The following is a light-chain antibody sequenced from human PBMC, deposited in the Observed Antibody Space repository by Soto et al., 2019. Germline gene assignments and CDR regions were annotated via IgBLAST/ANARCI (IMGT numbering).Light chain of an antibody. CDR3: SSWDASLNGYV. J-gene: IGLJ1*01. CDR1: SSNIGSKT. CDR2: NSY. Sequence: QSVLXQPPSASGTPGQRVTISCSGSSSNIGSKTVNWYQQLPGTVPKLLIYNSYQRPSGVPDRFSASKSGTSASLAISGLQSEDEADYYCSSWDASLNGYVFGTGTKVTV. V-gene: IGLV1-44*01.